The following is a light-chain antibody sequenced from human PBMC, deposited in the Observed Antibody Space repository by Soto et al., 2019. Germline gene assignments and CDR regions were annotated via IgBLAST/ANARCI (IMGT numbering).Light chain of an antibody. CDR2: KAS. Sequence: DIQMTQSPSAMSASVGDRVTITCRASQGISNHLLWFQQKPGKVPKLLIYKASTLKSGVPSGFSGSGSGTEFTLTISSLQPDDFATYYCQHYNSYSEAFGQGTKVDIK. CDR1: QGISNH. CDR3: QHYNSYSEA. J-gene: IGKJ1*01. V-gene: IGKV1-17*03.